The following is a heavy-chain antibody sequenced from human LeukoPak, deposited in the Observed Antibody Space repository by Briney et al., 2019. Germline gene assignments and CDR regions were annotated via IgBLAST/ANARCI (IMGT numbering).Heavy chain of an antibody. V-gene: IGHV4-39*07. J-gene: IGHJ3*02. CDR1: GFTFNRYG. CDR2: IYYSGST. Sequence: GTLRLSCAASGFTFNRYGMSWVRQPPGKGLEWIGSIYYSGSTYYNPSLKSRVTISVDTSKNQFSLKLSSVTAADTAVYYCAREEGAQNLRGYDFWSGYYGAAFDIWGQGTMVTVSS. D-gene: IGHD3-3*01. CDR3: AREEGAQNLRGYDFWSGYYGAAFDI.